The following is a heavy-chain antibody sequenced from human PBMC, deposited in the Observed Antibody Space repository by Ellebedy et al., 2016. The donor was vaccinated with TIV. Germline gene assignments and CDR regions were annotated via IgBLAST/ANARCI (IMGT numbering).Heavy chain of an antibody. CDR3: ARGADAYKSGRY. CDR2: IHPSGTT. D-gene: IGHD5-24*01. Sequence: SETLSLXXAVTGGSFSDYYWSWIRQPPGKGLEWIGEIHPSGTTYYNPSLKSRVSTSVDTSQNQFSLKVNSVTAADTAVYFCARGADAYKSGRYWGQGTLVTVSS. CDR1: GGSFSDYY. V-gene: IGHV4-34*01. J-gene: IGHJ4*02.